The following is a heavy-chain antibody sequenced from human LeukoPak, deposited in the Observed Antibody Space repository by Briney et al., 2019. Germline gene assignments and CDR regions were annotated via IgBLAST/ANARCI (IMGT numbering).Heavy chain of an antibody. D-gene: IGHD3-22*01. CDR2: ISSSSSYI. J-gene: IGHJ4*02. Sequence: PGGSLRLSCAASGFTFSSYSMNWVRQAPGKGLEWVSSISSSSSYIYYADSVKGRFTISRDNSKNTLYLQMNSLRAEDTAVYYCAKSRVRSALYDTSGYWLDWGQGTLVTVSS. V-gene: IGHV3-21*04. CDR3: AKSRVRSALYDTSGYWLD. CDR1: GFTFSSYS.